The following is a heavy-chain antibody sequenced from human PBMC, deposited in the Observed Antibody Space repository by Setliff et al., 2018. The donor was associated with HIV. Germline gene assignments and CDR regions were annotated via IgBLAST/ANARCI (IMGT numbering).Heavy chain of an antibody. CDR1: GGSFTDIGGSFTDYY. Sequence: SETLSLTCAVFGGSFTDIGGSFTDYYWIWIRQPPGKGLEWIGEINHSGSTHYNPSLRSRFTISVDTSKNQFSLKVNSVTAADTAVYYFARGARLLAGYSDRWDYYYMCVWGKGTTVTVSS. D-gene: IGHD6-13*01. V-gene: IGHV4-34*01. CDR2: INHSGST. J-gene: IGHJ6*03. CDR3: ARGARLLAGYSDRWDYYYMCV.